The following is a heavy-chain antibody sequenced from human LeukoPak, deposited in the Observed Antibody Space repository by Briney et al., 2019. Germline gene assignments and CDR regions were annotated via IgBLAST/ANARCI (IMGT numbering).Heavy chain of an antibody. CDR2: INTNTGNP. D-gene: IGHD6-13*01. CDR3: ARVDTSSWSLFDY. Sequence: ASVKVSCKASGYTFTGYYMHWVRQAPGQGLEWMGWINTNTGNPTYAQGFTGWFVFSLDTSVNTAYLQISSLKAEDTAVYYCARVDTSSWSLFDYWGQGTLVTVSS. J-gene: IGHJ4*02. CDR1: GYTFTGYY. V-gene: IGHV7-4-1*02.